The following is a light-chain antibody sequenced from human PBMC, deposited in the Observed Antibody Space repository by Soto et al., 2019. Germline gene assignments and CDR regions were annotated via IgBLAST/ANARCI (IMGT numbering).Light chain of an antibody. CDR1: QSIDNW. CDR2: KAS. V-gene: IGKV1-5*03. Sequence: DIQMTQSPSTLSTSVGDRVTITCRASQSIDNWLAWYQHKPGKAPNLLIYKASTLESGVPSRFSGSGSGTEFTLTISSLQPNVLAIYTCNQYDNSPWRFGQGPKVE. CDR3: NQYDNSPWR. J-gene: IGKJ1*01.